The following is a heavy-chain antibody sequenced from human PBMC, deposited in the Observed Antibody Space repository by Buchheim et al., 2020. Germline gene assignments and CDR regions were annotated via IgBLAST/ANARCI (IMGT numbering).Heavy chain of an antibody. CDR2: IWYDGSKR. CDR3: VRDRNSNRNYYYYMDV. Sequence: QVQLVESGGGVVQPGRSLRLCCAATGFTFSTYGMHWVRQAPGKGLEWVAVIWYDGSKRYYGDSVKGRFTISRDNSKNTLCLQMDSLRVEDTAVYYCVRDRNSNRNYYYYMDVWGKGTT. D-gene: IGHD4-11*01. J-gene: IGHJ6*03. CDR1: GFTFSTYG. V-gene: IGHV3-33*01.